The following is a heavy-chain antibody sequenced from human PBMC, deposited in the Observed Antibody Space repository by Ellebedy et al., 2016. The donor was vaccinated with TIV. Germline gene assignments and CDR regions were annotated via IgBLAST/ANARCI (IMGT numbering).Heavy chain of an antibody. CDR1: GGSITSKSHY. J-gene: IGHJ5*02. V-gene: IGHV4-39*01. CDR2: IYYSGST. CDR3: AIRLRGDIANWFDT. D-gene: IGHD3-10*01. Sequence: SETLSLXXNVSGGSITSKSHYWGWVRQPPGKGLEWIGSIYYSGSTNYNPSLKSRVTISIDTSKNQFSLKLTSVTAADTAVYYCAIRLRGDIANWFDTWGQGTLVTVSS.